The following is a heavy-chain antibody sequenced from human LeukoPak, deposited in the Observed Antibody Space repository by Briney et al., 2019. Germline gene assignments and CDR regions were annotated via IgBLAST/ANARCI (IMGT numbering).Heavy chain of an antibody. CDR2: IFHTGDV. V-gene: IGHV4-59*01. Sequence: SETLTLTCTVPGDSFTSYYWSWIRQPPGKGLECIGYIFHTGDVNYNPSLRGRVTMSLDTSTNQFSLKMSSMTAADTAVYYCARRAREFDYWGQGILVTVSS. CDR3: ARRAREFDY. J-gene: IGHJ4*02. CDR1: GDSFTSYY.